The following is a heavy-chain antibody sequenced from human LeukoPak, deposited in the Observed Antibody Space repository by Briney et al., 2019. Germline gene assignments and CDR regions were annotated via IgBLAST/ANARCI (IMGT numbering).Heavy chain of an antibody. V-gene: IGHV3-48*03. Sequence: GGSLRLSCAASGFTFSSYEMNWVRQAPGKGLEWVSYISSSGSTIYYADSVKGRFTISRDNAKNSLYLQMNSLRAEDTAVYYCARTTPLLDYWGQGTPVTVSS. CDR1: GFTFSSYE. CDR2: ISSSGSTI. D-gene: IGHD1-26*01. CDR3: ARTTPLLDY. J-gene: IGHJ4*02.